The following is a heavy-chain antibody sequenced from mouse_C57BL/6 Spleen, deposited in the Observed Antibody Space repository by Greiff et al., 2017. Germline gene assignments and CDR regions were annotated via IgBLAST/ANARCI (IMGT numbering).Heavy chain of an antibody. Sequence: VQLQQSGAELVRPGSSVKLSCKASGYTFTSYWMDWVKQRPGQGLEWIGNIYPSDSETHYNQKFKDKATLTVDKSSSTAYMQLSSLTSEDSAVYYCARGGDSSGWAYWGQGTLVTVSA. D-gene: IGHD3-2*02. CDR3: ARGGDSSGWAY. CDR2: IYPSDSET. CDR1: GYTFTSYW. V-gene: IGHV1-61*01. J-gene: IGHJ3*01.